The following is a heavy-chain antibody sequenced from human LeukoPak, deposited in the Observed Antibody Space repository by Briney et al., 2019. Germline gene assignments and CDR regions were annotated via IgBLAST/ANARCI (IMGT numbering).Heavy chain of an antibody. J-gene: IGHJ6*03. D-gene: IGHD3-22*01. Sequence: PSQTLSLTCTVSGGSISSGSYYWSWIRQPPGKGLEWIGYIYYSGKTNYNPSLKSRVTISVDTSKNQFSLKLSSVTAADSAVYYCASNMMVGSDYYYYFMDVWGRGTTVTVSS. CDR1: GGSISSGSYY. CDR2: IYYSGKT. CDR3: ASNMMVGSDYYYYFMDV. V-gene: IGHV4-61*01.